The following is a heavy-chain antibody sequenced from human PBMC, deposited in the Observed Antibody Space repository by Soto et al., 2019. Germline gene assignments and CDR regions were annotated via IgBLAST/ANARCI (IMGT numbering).Heavy chain of an antibody. Sequence: GGSLRLSCAASGFTFSSYSMNWVRQAPGKGLEWVSYISSSSSTIYYADSVKGRFTISRDNAKNSLYLQMNSLRAEDTAVYYCARDQNYYGSGGKSLGSAENYYYYYMDVWGKGTTVTVSS. CDR1: GFTFSSYS. V-gene: IGHV3-48*01. CDR2: ISSSSSTI. D-gene: IGHD3-10*01. J-gene: IGHJ6*03. CDR3: ARDQNYYGSGGKSLGSAENYYYYYMDV.